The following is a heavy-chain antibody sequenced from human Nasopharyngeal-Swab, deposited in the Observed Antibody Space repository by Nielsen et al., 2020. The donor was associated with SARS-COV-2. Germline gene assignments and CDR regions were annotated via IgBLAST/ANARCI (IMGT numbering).Heavy chain of an antibody. Sequence: SGPTLVKPTQPLTLTCTFSGFSLSTSGVGVGWIRQPPGKALEWLALIYWDDDKRYSPSLKSRLTITKDTSKNPVVLTMTNMDPVDTATYYCAPRSSYYGMDVWGQGTTVTVSS. V-gene: IGHV2-5*02. CDR1: GFSLSTSGVG. CDR3: APRSSYYGMDV. CDR2: IYWDDDK. J-gene: IGHJ6*02.